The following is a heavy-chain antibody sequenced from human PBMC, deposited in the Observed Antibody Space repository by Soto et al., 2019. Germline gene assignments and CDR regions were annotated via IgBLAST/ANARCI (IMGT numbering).Heavy chain of an antibody. D-gene: IGHD6-25*01. Sequence: PSETLSLTCTVSGGCISNSYWSWIRQPPGKGLEWIGYIYYSGSTNYNPSLKSRVTISVDTSKNQFSLKLSSVTAADTAVYYCARVPANNWFDPWGQGPLVTVSS. CDR3: ARVPANNWFDP. J-gene: IGHJ5*02. V-gene: IGHV4-59*13. CDR1: GGCISNSY. CDR2: IYYSGST.